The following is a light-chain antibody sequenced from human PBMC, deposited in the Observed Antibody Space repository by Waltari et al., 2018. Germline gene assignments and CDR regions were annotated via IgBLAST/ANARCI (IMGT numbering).Light chain of an antibody. CDR3: QQFNRYPRT. V-gene: IGKV1-9*01. Sequence: IQLTQSPSSLSASVGDRVTITCRASPGIRTYLAWYQQKPGKAPKLLVFAASILQSGVPSRFSGSGSGTDFTLTISSLQPEDFATYYCQQFNRYPRTFGGGTKVEIK. CDR2: AAS. CDR1: PGIRTY. J-gene: IGKJ4*01.